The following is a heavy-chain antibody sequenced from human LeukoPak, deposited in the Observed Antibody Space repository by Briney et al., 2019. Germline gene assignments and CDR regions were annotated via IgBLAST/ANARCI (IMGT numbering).Heavy chain of an antibody. CDR3: ARDYKITFGGVIYY. Sequence: VASVKVSCKASGYTFTSYGISWVRQAPGQGLEWVGWISAYNGNTNYAQKLQGRVTMTTDTSTSTAYMELRSLRSDDTAVYYCARDYKITFGGVIYYWGQGTLVTVSS. CDR2: ISAYNGNT. D-gene: IGHD3-16*02. J-gene: IGHJ4*02. CDR1: GYTFTSYG. V-gene: IGHV1-18*01.